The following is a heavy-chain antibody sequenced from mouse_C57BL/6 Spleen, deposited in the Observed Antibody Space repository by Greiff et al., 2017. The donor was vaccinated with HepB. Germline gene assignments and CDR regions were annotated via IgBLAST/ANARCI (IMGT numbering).Heavy chain of an antibody. J-gene: IGHJ4*01. D-gene: IGHD1-1*01. V-gene: IGHV1-72*01. Sequence: LQQPGAELVKPGASVKLSCKASGYTFTSYWMHWVKQRPGRGLEWIGRIDPNSGGTKYNEKFKSKATLTVDKPSSTAYMQLSSLTSEDSAVYYCASRYGMGTYYAMDYWGQGTSVTVSS. CDR1: GYTFTSYW. CDR3: ASRYGMGTYYAMDY. CDR2: IDPNSGGT.